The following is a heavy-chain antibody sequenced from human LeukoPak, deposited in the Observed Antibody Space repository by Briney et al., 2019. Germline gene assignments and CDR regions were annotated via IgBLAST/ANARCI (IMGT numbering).Heavy chain of an antibody. D-gene: IGHD3-10*02. J-gene: IGHJ6*04. CDR2: ISSSGSTI. V-gene: IGHV3-48*03. CDR1: GFTFSSYE. CDR3: AELGITMIGGV. Sequence: GSLRLSCAASGFTFSSYEMNWVRQAPGKGLEWVSYISSSGSTIYYADSVKGRFTISRDNAKNSLYLQMNSLRAEDTAVYYCAELGITMIGGVWGKGTTVTISS.